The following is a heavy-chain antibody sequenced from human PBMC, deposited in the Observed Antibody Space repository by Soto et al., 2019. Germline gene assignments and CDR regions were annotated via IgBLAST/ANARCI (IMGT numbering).Heavy chain of an antibody. CDR3: ARVRTTNRRIDY. CDR2: ISSSSSYI. Sequence: GSLRLSCAVSGFTVSTHAIIWVRQGPGKGLEWVSSISSSSSYIYYADSVKGRFTISRDNAKNSLYLQMNSLRAEDTAVYYCARVRTTNRRIDYWGQGTLVTVSS. CDR1: GFTVSTHA. V-gene: IGHV3-21*01. D-gene: IGHD1-1*01. J-gene: IGHJ4*02.